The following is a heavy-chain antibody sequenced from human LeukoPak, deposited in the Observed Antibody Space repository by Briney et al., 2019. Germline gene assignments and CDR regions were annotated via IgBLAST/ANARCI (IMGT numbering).Heavy chain of an antibody. CDR1: GFTFSSYG. Sequence: GGSLRLSCAASGFTFSSYGMSWVRQAPGKGLEWVSAISGSGGSTYYADSVKGRFTISRDNAKNSLYLQMNSLRAEDTALYYCARGSVYSSGWFFDYWGQGTLVTVSS. CDR2: ISGSGGST. J-gene: IGHJ4*02. D-gene: IGHD6-19*01. CDR3: ARGSVYSSGWFFDY. V-gene: IGHV3-23*01.